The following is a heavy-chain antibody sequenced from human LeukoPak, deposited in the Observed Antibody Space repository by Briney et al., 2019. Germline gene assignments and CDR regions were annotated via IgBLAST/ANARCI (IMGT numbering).Heavy chain of an antibody. J-gene: IGHJ4*02. Sequence: PSETLSLTCTVPLDSITSSSSYSGWIRQPPGKGLEWIGTIYYSGITYFNPSLKSRVTISVDTSKNQFSLRLSSVTATDTAVYYWWRHYFQALWGYYFDFWGQGTLVTVSS. CDR1: LDSITSSSSY. CDR3: WRHYFQALWGYYFDF. D-gene: IGHD2/OR15-2a*01. CDR2: IYYSGIT. V-gene: IGHV4-39*01.